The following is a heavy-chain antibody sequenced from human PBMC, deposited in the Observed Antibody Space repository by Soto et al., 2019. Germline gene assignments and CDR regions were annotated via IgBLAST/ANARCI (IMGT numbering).Heavy chain of an antibody. CDR3: ARQRARGVSYFRY. CDR1: GYTFTNYW. D-gene: IGHD3-10*01. Sequence: ESLKVSWKTSGYTFTNYWIGWVLQMPGKGLEWMGIIYPGDSDIRYSPSFQGQVTISADKSISTAYLQWSSLKASDTAMYYCARQRARGVSYFRYWGQGTLVTVSA. V-gene: IGHV5-51*01. J-gene: IGHJ4*02. CDR2: IYPGDSDI.